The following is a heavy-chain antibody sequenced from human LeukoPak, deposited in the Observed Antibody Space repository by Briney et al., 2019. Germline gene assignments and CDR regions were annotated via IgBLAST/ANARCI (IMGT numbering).Heavy chain of an antibody. J-gene: IGHJ4*02. D-gene: IGHD6-13*01. Sequence: GGSLRLSCAASGFTFSSYTMNWVRQAPGKGLEWVSSISESSNYRYYADSLKGRFTISRDNAKNSLYLQMNSLRAEDTAVYYCGREGYSNSWYYFDYWGKGTLVTVSS. CDR2: ISESSNYR. V-gene: IGHV3-21*01. CDR1: GFTFSSYT. CDR3: GREGYSNSWYYFDY.